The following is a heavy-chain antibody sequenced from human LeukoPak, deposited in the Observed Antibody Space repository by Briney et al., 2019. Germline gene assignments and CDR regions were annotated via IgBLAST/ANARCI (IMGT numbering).Heavy chain of an antibody. CDR1: GGFISRWGYS. CDR3: ARGARFGEFDAFDI. J-gene: IGHJ3*02. CDR2: IYHSGST. Sequence: SETLSLTCLGTGGFISRWGYSWIWIRQPPGKGLEWIGYIYHSGSTYYNPSLKSRVTISVDRSKNQFSLKLSSVTAADTAVYYCARGARFGEFDAFDIWGQGTMVTVSS. V-gene: IGHV4-30-2*01. D-gene: IGHD3-10*01.